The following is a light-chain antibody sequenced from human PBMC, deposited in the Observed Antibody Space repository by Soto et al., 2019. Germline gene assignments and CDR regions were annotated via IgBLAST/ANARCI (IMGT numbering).Light chain of an antibody. CDR1: QSVNNDY. CDR3: QESPRT. CDR2: GAS. J-gene: IGKJ1*01. V-gene: IGKV3-20*01. Sequence: ETVLTQSPGTLSLSPGERATLSCRATQSVNNDYLAWYQQRPGLAPRLLIFGASGGATGIPDRFSGSGSGTDFTLTISRLEPEDFAVYYCQESPRTFGQGTKVDI.